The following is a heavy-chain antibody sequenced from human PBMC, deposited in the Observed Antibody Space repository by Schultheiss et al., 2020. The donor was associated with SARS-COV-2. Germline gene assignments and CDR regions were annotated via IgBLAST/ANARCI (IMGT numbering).Heavy chain of an antibody. D-gene: IGHD1-26*01. V-gene: IGHV4-61*02. Sequence: SETLSLTCTVSGGSVSSGSYYWSWIRQPAGKGLEWIGRIYTSGSTNYNPSLKSRVTISVDTSKNQFSLKLSSVTAADTAVYYCVKEQQGSVGATMHPFGYWGQGTLVTVSS. CDR3: VKEQQGSVGATMHPFGY. CDR1: GGSVSSGSYY. CDR2: IYTSGST. J-gene: IGHJ4*02.